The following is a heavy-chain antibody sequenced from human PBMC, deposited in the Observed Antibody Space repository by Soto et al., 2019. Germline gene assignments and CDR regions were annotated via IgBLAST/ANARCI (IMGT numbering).Heavy chain of an antibody. Sequence: QVQLVQSGAEMRKRGSSLRVSCKASGGTFSDYAFSWVRQAPGQGLKWMGGIVPRFDSPNYAQKFGGRVTITADTSSSTVYMALSSLRFDDTAVYFCARDRIQLRLGKYSFNGMDVWGQGTTIIVSS. CDR3: ARDRIQLRLGKYSFNGMDV. J-gene: IGHJ6*02. CDR2: IVPRFDSP. CDR1: GGTFSDYA. V-gene: IGHV1-69*06. D-gene: IGHD3-16*01.